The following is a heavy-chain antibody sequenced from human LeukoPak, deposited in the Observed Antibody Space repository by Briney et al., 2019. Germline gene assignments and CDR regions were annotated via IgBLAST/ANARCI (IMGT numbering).Heavy chain of an antibody. CDR3: AKDVWLSA. V-gene: IGHV3-23*01. CDR1: GFTFTNND. Sequence: GGTLRLSCAASGFTFTNNDMSWVRQAPGKGLEWVSVVTSSGSATYYADSVKGRFTISRDNSKNTVYLQMNSLRAEDTAIYYCAKDVWLSAWGQGTLVSVSS. CDR2: VTSSGSAT. J-gene: IGHJ5*02. D-gene: IGHD3-9*01.